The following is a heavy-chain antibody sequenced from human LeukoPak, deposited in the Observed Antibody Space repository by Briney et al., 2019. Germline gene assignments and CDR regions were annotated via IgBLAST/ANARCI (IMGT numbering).Heavy chain of an antibody. D-gene: IGHD2-2*01. CDR3: ARGPFDIVVVPAATFDY. CDR1: GYSISSGYY. Sequence: SETLSLTCTVSGYSISSGYYWGWIRQPPGKGLEWIGSIYHSGSTYYNPSLKSRVTISVDTSKNQFSLKLSSVTAADTAVYYCARGPFDIVVVPAATFDYWGQGTLVTVSS. V-gene: IGHV4-38-2*02. J-gene: IGHJ4*02. CDR2: IYHSGST.